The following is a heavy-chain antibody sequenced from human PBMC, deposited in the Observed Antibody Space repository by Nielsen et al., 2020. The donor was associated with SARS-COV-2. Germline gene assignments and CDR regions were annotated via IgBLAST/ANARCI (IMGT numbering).Heavy chain of an antibody. CDR1: GGSISSGGYS. D-gene: IGHD4-17*01. J-gene: IGHJ3*02. V-gene: IGHV4-30-2*01. CDR3: ARGNYGDYLSDAFDI. Sequence: SETLSLTCAVSGGSISSGGYSWSWIQQPPGKGLEWIGYIYHSGSTYYNPSLKSRVTISVDRSKNQFSLKLSSVTAADTAVYYCARGNYGDYLSDAFDIWGQGTMVTVSS. CDR2: IYHSGST.